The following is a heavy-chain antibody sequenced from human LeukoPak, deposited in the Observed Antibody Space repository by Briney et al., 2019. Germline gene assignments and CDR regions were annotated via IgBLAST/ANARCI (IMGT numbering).Heavy chain of an antibody. CDR1: GFTFSDYA. J-gene: IGHJ6*02. CDR2: KIGSGGVT. CDR3: AKAGEFWSRYYYYYYGVDV. V-gene: IGHV3-23*01. Sequence: GGTLRLSCAASGFTFSDYAMSCVGHAPGEGLEGGLAKIGSGGVTYYTESLKGRFTISIDNSKNTLYLRMNTVTAEDTAGYYCAKAGEFWSRYYYYYYGVDVWGPRATVTVSS. D-gene: IGHD3-3*01.